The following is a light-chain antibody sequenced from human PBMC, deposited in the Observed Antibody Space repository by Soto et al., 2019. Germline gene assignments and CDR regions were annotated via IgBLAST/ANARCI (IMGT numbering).Light chain of an antibody. CDR1: HDITNY. CDR3: QQTRSYPST. CDR2: GAS. Sequence: IQLTQSPSSVSASVGDSVTITCRASHDITNYLAWYQQKPGKAPNLLIYGASTLQSGVPLRFSGSGSGTDFTLTISSLQAEDFATYYCQQTRSYPSTFGGGTKVDIK. J-gene: IGKJ4*01. V-gene: IGKV1-9*01.